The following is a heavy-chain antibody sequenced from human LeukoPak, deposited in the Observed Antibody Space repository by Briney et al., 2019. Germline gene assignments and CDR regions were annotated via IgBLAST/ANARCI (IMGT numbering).Heavy chain of an antibody. V-gene: IGHV3-21*01. Sequence: GGSLRPSCAPSGLTFSSYSMNWVRQAPGKGLEWVSSISCTSSYIYYADSVTGRFTIPPDNAKSSLFLQIHRLRAEDTAMYYCARDIFSSSSYYPTEIIDHWGQGTLLIVSP. CDR2: ISCTSSYI. CDR1: GLTFSSYS. CDR3: ARDIFSSSSYYPTEIIDH. D-gene: IGHD6-13*01. J-gene: IGHJ4*02.